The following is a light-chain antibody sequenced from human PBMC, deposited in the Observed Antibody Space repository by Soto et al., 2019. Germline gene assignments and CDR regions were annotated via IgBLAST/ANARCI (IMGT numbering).Light chain of an antibody. V-gene: IGKV3-20*01. CDR3: QQYGDSPFT. CDR1: QSVSSGY. Sequence: EIVLTQSPGTLSVSPGERATLSCRASQSVSSGYLAWYQQKPGQAPRLLIYGVSSRATGIPDRFSGIGSATDFILTISRLEPEDFAVYYCQQYGDSPFTFGPGTKVEIK. CDR2: GVS. J-gene: IGKJ3*01.